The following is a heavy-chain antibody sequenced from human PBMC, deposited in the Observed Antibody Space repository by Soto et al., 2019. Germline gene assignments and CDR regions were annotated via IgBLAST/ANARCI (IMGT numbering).Heavy chain of an antibody. CDR3: ARVTMVIRDSDHFGVDV. CDR1: GGSISSSSHY. CDR2: ISHSGTT. J-gene: IGHJ6*02. Sequence: SETLSLTCTVSGGSISSSSHYWGWIRQPPGKGLEWIGSISHSGTTSYSPSLTSRVSISVDTSKNQVSLKLTSVTAADTAVYFCARVTMVIRDSDHFGVDVWGHGTTVTVSS. V-gene: IGHV4-39*07. D-gene: IGHD4-17*01.